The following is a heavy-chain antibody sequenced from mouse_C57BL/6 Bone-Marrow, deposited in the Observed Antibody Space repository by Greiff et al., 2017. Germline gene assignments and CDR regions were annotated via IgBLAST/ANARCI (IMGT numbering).Heavy chain of an antibody. CDR2: IHPNSGST. V-gene: IGHV1-64*01. Sequence: QVHVKQPGAELVKPGASVKLSCKASGYTFTSYWMHWVKQRHGQGLEWIGMIHPNSGSTNYNEKFKSKATLTVDKSSRPAYMQLSSLTTEDSEVYYCARDTTVVAHWYFDVWGTGTTVTVSS. CDR3: ARDTTVVAHWYFDV. D-gene: IGHD1-1*01. CDR1: GYTFTSYW. J-gene: IGHJ1*03.